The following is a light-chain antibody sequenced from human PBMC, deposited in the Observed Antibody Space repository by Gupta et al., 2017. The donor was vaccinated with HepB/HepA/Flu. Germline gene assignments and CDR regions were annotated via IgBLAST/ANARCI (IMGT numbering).Light chain of an antibody. CDR3: AAWDDSLNGVV. V-gene: IGLV1-44*01. CDR1: SSNIGSNT. CDR2: TNN. J-gene: IGLJ3*02. Sequence: QSVLTQPPSVSGTPGPRVTITCSGSSSNIGSNTVHWYQQLPGTAPKLFIYTNNQRPSGVPDRFSGSKSGTSASLAISGLQSEDEADYYCAAWDDSLNGVVFGGGTKVTVL.